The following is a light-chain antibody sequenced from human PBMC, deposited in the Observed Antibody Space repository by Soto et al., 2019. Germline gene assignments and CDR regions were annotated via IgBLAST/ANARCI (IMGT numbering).Light chain of an antibody. CDR2: KAS. CDR1: QSISTY. Sequence: DIQMTQSPSTLSASVGDRVTITCRASQSISTYLAWYQQEPGKAPKLLIYKASSLESGVPSRFSGSGSGTEFTLTISSLQPDDFATYYCQQYNSYRWTFGLGTKVDIK. J-gene: IGKJ1*01. CDR3: QQYNSYRWT. V-gene: IGKV1-5*03.